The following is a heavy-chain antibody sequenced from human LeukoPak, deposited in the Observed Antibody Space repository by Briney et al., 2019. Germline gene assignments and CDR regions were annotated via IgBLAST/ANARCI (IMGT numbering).Heavy chain of an antibody. J-gene: IGHJ5*02. V-gene: IGHV3-30*02. D-gene: IGHD1-26*01. CDR3: AKDRWELLGGWFDP. CDR2: IRYDGSNK. Sequence: PGGSLRLSCAASGFTFSSYGMHWVRQAPGKGLEWVSFIRYDGSNKYYADSVKGRFTISRDNSKNTLYLQMNSLRAEDTAVYYCAKDRWELLGGWFDPWGQGTLVTVSS. CDR1: GFTFSSYG.